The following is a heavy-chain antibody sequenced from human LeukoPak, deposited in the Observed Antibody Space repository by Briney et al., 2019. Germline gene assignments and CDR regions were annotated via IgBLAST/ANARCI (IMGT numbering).Heavy chain of an antibody. Sequence: GASVKVSCKASGYTFTSYAMHWVRQAPGQRLEWMGWINAGNGNTKYSQKFQGRVTITRDTSASTAYMELSSLRSEDTAVYYCARAQTYYYDSSGYYPLDYWGQGTLVTVSS. D-gene: IGHD3-22*01. J-gene: IGHJ4*02. CDR2: INAGNGNT. CDR1: GYTFTSYA. CDR3: ARAQTYYYDSSGYYPLDY. V-gene: IGHV1-3*01.